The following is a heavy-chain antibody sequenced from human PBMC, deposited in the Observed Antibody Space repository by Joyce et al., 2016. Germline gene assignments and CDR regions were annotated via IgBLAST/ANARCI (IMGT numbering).Heavy chain of an antibody. CDR1: GFTLNYYA. V-gene: IGHV3-30-3*01. CDR3: ARDKAVAENYFDY. J-gene: IGHJ4*02. CDR2: ISYDGSKK. D-gene: IGHD6-19*01. Sequence: QVQLVESGGGVVQPGRSLRLSCAASGFTLNYYAMHWVRQAPGKGLEWVAVISYDGSKKYYADSVKGRFTISRDTSKNTLYLQMNSLRAEDTAVYYCARDKAVAENYFDYWGQGALVTVSS.